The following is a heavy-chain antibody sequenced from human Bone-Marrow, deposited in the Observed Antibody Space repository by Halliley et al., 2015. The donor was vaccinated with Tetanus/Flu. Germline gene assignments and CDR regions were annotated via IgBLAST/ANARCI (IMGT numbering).Heavy chain of an antibody. CDR2: VFHTGST. Sequence: WIGYVFHTGSTNYNPSLKSRVTLSVDPSKNQFSLRLSSVTAADTAVYYCARDMGASPFFDYWGQGSLVTVSS. J-gene: IGHJ4*02. V-gene: IGHV4-59*01. D-gene: IGHD3-16*01. CDR3: ARDMGASPFFDY.